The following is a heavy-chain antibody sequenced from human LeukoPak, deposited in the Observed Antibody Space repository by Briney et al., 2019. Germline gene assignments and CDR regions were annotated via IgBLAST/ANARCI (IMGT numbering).Heavy chain of an antibody. CDR3: AKTMWLSTSSYDY. Sequence: GGSLRLSCAASGFTFSSCAMNWVRQAPGKGLEWVSTISGGGGSTFYAVSVKGRFTISRDNSKNTLYLQMNSLRAEDTAIYYCAKTMWLSTSSYDYWGRGTLVTVSS. D-gene: IGHD6-6*01. CDR1: GFTFSSCA. CDR2: ISGGGGST. J-gene: IGHJ4*02. V-gene: IGHV3-23*01.